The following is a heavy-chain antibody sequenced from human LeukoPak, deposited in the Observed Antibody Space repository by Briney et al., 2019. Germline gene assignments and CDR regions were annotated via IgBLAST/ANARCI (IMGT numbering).Heavy chain of an antibody. Sequence: PGGSLRLSCAASGFTFGTYGMHWVRQAPGKGLEWMALISYDGSNNYYADSVKGRFTISRDNSKNTLYLQMNSLRPEDTAVYYCASALAASNYYDRSGYNWWGQGTLVTVSS. CDR3: ASALAASNYYDRSGYNW. CDR1: GFTFGTYG. J-gene: IGHJ4*02. CDR2: ISYDGSNN. V-gene: IGHV3-30*03. D-gene: IGHD3-22*01.